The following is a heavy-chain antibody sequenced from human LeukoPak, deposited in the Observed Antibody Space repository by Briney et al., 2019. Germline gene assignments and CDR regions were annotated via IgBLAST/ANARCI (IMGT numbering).Heavy chain of an antibody. J-gene: IGHJ6*02. V-gene: IGHV1-18*01. Sequence: ASVKVSCKASGYTFTSYGISWVRQAPGQGLEWMGWISAYNGNTNYAQKLQGRVTMTTDTSTSTAYMELRSLRSDETAVYYCARGDVLAVTTYYYYGMDVWGQGTTVTVSS. D-gene: IGHD4-17*01. CDR1: GYTFTSYG. CDR2: ISAYNGNT. CDR3: ARGDVLAVTTYYYYGMDV.